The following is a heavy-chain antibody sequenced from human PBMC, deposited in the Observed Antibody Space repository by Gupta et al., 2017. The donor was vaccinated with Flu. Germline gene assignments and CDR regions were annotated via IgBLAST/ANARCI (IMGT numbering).Heavy chain of an antibody. Sequence: VQLVESGGGLVQPGGYLRLSCAFSGSKYSRYWMDWVRQAPGKGLEGVANIGTDGIVKNYAASVKGRFTISRDNAEDSLYLQMNSLRADDTALYYCARNRGWQQFDHWGQGALVTVSS. V-gene: IGHV3-7*01. J-gene: IGHJ5*02. CDR1: GSKYSRYW. CDR3: ARNRGWQQFDH. CDR2: IGTDGIVK. D-gene: IGHD5-24*01.